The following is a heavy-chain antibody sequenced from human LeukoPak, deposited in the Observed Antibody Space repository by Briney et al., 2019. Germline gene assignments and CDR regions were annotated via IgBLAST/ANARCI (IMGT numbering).Heavy chain of an antibody. V-gene: IGHV1-2*02. Sequence: ASVKVSCKASGYTFTGYYMHWVRQAPGQGLEWMGWINPNSGGTNYAQKFQGRATMTRDASISTAYMELSRLRSEDTAVYYCARTADYYGSGSYSDYWGQGTLVTVSS. CDR1: GYTFTGYY. J-gene: IGHJ4*02. CDR3: ARTADYYGSGSYSDY. CDR2: INPNSGGT. D-gene: IGHD3-10*01.